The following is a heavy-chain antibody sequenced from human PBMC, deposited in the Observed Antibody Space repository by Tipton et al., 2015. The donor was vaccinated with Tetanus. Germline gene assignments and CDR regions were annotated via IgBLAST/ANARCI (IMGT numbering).Heavy chain of an antibody. CDR2: IFPQFGTS. CDR3: VRPDRYCSGGSCYLALDS. V-gene: IGHV1-69*06. Sequence: QSGAEVKKPGSSVRVSCKTSGGMFNSYAISWVRQAPGQRPEWMGGIFPQFGTSNYAPRFQDRVTMTADTSTGTVYMDLSRLRSADTAVYYCVRPDRYCSGGSCYLALDSWGQGTLITVSS. J-gene: IGHJ5*01. D-gene: IGHD2-15*01. CDR1: GGMFNSYA.